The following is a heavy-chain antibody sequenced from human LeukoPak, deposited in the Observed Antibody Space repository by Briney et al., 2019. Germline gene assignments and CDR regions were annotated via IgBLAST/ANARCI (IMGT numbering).Heavy chain of an antibody. D-gene: IGHD3-10*01. CDR2: IYYSGST. V-gene: IGHV4-59*01. CDR1: GGSISSYY. Sequence: SETLSLTCTVSGGSISSYYWSWIRQPPGKGLEWIGYIYYSGSTNYNPSLKSRVTISVDTSKNQFSLKLSSVTAADTAVYYCARARAPFYGSGIQHWGQGTLVTVCS. CDR3: ARARAPFYGSGIQH. J-gene: IGHJ1*01.